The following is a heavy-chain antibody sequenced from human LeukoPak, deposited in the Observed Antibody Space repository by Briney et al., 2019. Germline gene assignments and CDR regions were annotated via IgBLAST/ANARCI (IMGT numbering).Heavy chain of an antibody. CDR2: IYSSGGT. CDR1: GGSISSCY. D-gene: IGHD3-10*01. J-gene: IGHJ4*02. Sequence: KPSETLSLTCTVSGGSISSCYWSWIRQPPGKGLEWIGYIYSSGGTSYNPSLKSRVTISVDTSKNQFSLKLRSVTAADTALYYCARVTTVIRGSYYFDYWGQGTLVTVSS. CDR3: ARVTTVIRGSYYFDY. V-gene: IGHV4-59*01.